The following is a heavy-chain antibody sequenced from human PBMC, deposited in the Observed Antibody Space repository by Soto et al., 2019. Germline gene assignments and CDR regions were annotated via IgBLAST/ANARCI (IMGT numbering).Heavy chain of an antibody. CDR1: GGSISSSSYY. Sequence: QLQLQESGPGLVKPSETLSLTCTVSGGSISSSSYYWGWIRQPPGKGLEWIGSIYYSGSTYYNPSLKSRVTISVDTSKNQFSLKLSSVTAADMAVYYCARGSGSYYGSEADFDYWGQGTLVTVSS. V-gene: IGHV4-39*01. CDR2: IYYSGST. J-gene: IGHJ4*02. CDR3: ARGSGSYYGSEADFDY. D-gene: IGHD3-10*01.